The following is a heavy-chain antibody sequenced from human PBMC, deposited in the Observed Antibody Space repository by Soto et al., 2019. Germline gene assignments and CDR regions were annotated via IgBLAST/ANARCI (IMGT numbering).Heavy chain of an antibody. Sequence: GGSLRLSCAASGFTFTDYWTHWVRQAPGKGLVWVSRINSDGSRTSYADSVTGRFTISRDNAKNTLYLQMNSLRVEDTALYYCARETYRGFYFDYWGQGTLVTVSS. J-gene: IGHJ4*02. CDR2: INSDGSRT. CDR3: ARETYRGFYFDY. V-gene: IGHV3-74*01. D-gene: IGHD4-4*01. CDR1: GFTFTDYW.